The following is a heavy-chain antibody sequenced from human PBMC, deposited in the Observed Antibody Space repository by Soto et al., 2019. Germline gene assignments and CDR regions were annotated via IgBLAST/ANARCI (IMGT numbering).Heavy chain of an antibody. CDR1: GFSLTGSGVG. CDR3: ARFLWSDTSLYYFDY. D-gene: IGHD3-3*01. J-gene: IGHJ4*02. CDR2: IYWDDDK. V-gene: IGHV2-5*02. Sequence: QITLKESGPTLVRPTQTLTLTCTFSGFSLTGSGVGVGWIRQPPGKALEWLALIYWDDDKRYSPSLKSRLTITKDTSKNQLALTMTNIDPVDTATYYCARFLWSDTSLYYFDYWGQGTLVTVSS.